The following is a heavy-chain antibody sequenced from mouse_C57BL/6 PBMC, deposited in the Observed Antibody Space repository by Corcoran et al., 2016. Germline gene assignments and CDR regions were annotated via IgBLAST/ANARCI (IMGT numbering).Heavy chain of an antibody. CDR3: ARQAVVATRYFDV. CDR1: GYTFTTYG. Sequence: QIQLVQSGPELKKPGETVKISCKASGYTFTTYGMSWVKQAPGKGLKWMGWINTYSGVPTYADDFKGRFAFSLETSASTAYLQINNLKNEDTATYFCARQAVVATRYFDVWGTGTTVTVSS. CDR2: INTYSGVP. J-gene: IGHJ1*03. D-gene: IGHD1-1*01. V-gene: IGHV9-3*01.